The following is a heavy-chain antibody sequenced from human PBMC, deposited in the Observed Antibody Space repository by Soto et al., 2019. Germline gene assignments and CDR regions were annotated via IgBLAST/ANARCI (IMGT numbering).Heavy chain of an antibody. D-gene: IGHD1-26*01. CDR2: ISSSSSSSTI. CDR3: ARELTDGSYYSYGMDV. Sequence: GGSLRLSCAASGFTFSSYSMNWVRQAPGKGLEWVSYISSSSSSSTIYYADSVKGRFTISRDNAKNSLYLQMNSLRDEDTAVYYCARELTDGSYYSYGMDVWGQGTTVTVSS. V-gene: IGHV3-48*02. J-gene: IGHJ6*02. CDR1: GFTFSSYS.